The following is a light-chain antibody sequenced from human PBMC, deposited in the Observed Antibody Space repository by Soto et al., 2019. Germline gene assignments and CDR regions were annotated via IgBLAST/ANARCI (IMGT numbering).Light chain of an antibody. CDR2: DAS. J-gene: IGKJ4*01. CDR3: QQYDNLPRT. CDR1: QDISNY. Sequence: DIQMTQSPSSLSASVGDRVTITCQASQDISNYLNWYQQKPGKAPKLLIYDASNLETGVPSRFSGSGSGTDFTFTISSLQPEDIATYYCQQYDNLPRTFGGVTKVEIK. V-gene: IGKV1-33*01.